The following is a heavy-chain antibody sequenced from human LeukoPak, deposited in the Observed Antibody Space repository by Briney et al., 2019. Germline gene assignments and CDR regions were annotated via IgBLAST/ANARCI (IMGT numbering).Heavy chain of an antibody. Sequence: SETLSLTCAVYGGSFSGYYWSWIRQPPGKGLEWIGEINHSGSTNYNPSLKSRVTISVDTSKNQFSLKLSSVTAGDTAVYYCTSLGEGPYSSRPYGDYYYMDVWGKGTTVTVSS. D-gene: IGHD3-16*01. CDR2: INHSGST. V-gene: IGHV4-34*01. CDR3: TSLGEGPYSSRPYGDYYYMDV. J-gene: IGHJ6*03. CDR1: GGSFSGYY.